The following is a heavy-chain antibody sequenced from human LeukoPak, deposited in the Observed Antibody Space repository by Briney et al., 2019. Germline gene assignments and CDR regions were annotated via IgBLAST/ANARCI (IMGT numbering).Heavy chain of an antibody. CDR2: IKQDGSEK. CDR3: ARGAVAGNNWFDP. J-gene: IGHJ5*02. D-gene: IGHD6-19*01. V-gene: IGHV3-7*02. CDR1: GFTLSCQW. Sequence: GSLRILLSALGFTLSCQWMNLVRPASGKGPEWVANIKQDGSEKYYVDSVKGRFTISRDNAKNSLYLQMNSLRAEDTAVYYCARGAVAGNNWFDPWGQGTLVTVSS.